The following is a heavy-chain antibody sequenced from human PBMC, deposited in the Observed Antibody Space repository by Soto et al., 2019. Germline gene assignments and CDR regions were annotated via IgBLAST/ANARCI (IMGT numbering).Heavy chain of an antibody. Sequence: GASVKVSCKASGYTFTGYYMHWVRQAPGQGLEWMGWINPNSGGTNYAQKFQGRVTMTRDTSISTAYMELSRLRSDDTAVYYCARDVITFGGVIVTRLNYWGQGTLVTVPS. D-gene: IGHD3-16*02. CDR1: GYTFTGYY. CDR2: INPNSGGT. CDR3: ARDVITFGGVIVTRLNY. J-gene: IGHJ4*02. V-gene: IGHV1-2*02.